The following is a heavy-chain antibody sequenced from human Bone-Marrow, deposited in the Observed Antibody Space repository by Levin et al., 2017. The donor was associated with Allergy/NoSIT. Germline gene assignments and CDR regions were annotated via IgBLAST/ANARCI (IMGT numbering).Heavy chain of an antibody. J-gene: IGHJ6*02. CDR3: ARDGTDTFLGMIILFYYGLDV. V-gene: IGHV1-2*06. CDR2: INPKNGDT. Sequence: ASVKVSCRTSGYKFSDYNLHWVRQAPGQGLEWLGRINPKNGDTNYAQKFQARVTMTTNTSINTAYLELRSLKSDDTAVYYCARDGTDTFLGMIILFYYGLDVWGQGTTVIVSS. CDR1: GYKFSDYN. D-gene: IGHD3-3*01.